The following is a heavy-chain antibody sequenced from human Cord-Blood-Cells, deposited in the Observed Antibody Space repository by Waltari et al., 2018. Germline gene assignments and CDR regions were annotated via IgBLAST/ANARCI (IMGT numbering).Heavy chain of an antibody. CDR1: GYTFTGYY. CDR3: ARQRYCSGGSCYSYFQH. CDR2: INTNSGGT. V-gene: IGHV1-2*02. J-gene: IGHJ1*01. D-gene: IGHD2-15*01. Sequence: QVQLVQSGAEVKKPGASVKVSCKASGYTFTGYYMHWVRQAPGQGLEWMGWINTNSGGTNYAQKFQGRVTMTRDTSISTAYMELSRLRSDDTAVYYCARQRYCSGGSCYSYFQHWGQGTLVTVSS.